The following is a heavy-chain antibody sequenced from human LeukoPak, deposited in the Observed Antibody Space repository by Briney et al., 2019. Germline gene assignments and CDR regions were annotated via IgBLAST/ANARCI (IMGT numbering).Heavy chain of an antibody. D-gene: IGHD4-17*01. Sequence: GGSLRLSCAASGFTFSSYGMHWVRQAPGKGLEWVSTISDNGGSTYYADSGKGGFTISRDNSKNTLYVQMNSQRADDTAVYHCTKRGTVTTFGHCDFWGQGTLVTASS. CDR1: GFTFSSYG. J-gene: IGHJ4*02. V-gene: IGHV3-23*01. CDR2: ISDNGGST. CDR3: TKRGTVTTFGHCDF.